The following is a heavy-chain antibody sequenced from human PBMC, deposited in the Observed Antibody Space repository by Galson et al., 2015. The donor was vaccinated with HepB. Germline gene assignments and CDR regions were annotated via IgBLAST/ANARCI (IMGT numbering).Heavy chain of an antibody. D-gene: IGHD5-24*01. CDR3: ARDRERDGNNAGFDY. V-gene: IGHV3-33*01. CDR1: GFTFRSHG. J-gene: IGHJ4*02. Sequence: SLRLPGAASGFTFRSHGMHWVRQAPGKGLEWVALIWYDGNDEFYTDSVKGRFTISRDNSKNTVYLQMNSLRVEDTAVYYCARDRERDGNNAGFDYWGQGTLVTVSS. CDR2: IWYDGNDE.